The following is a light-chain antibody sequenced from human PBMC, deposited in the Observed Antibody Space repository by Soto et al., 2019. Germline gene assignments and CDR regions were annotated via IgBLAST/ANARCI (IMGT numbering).Light chain of an antibody. CDR1: QSVSSN. J-gene: IGKJ3*01. CDR3: QQYNNWPFT. V-gene: IGKV3-15*01. Sequence: EIVMTQSPATLSVSPGERATLSSRASQSVSSNLAWYQQKPGQAPRLLIYGASTRATGIPARFSGSGSGTESTLTISSLQSEDFAVSYCQQYNNWPFTFGPGTKVDIK. CDR2: GAS.